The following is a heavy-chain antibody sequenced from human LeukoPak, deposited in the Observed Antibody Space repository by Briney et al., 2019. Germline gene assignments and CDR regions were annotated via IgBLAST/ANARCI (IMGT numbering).Heavy chain of an antibody. CDR2: ISSSSTYI. J-gene: IGHJ4*02. Sequence: PGGSLRLSCTASGFTFSSYTMNWVRQAPGKGLEWVSSISSSSTYIYYADSVKGRFTISRDNAKNSVYLQMNSLRADDAAVYYCARDRVGGQGTLVTVSS. CDR3: ARDRV. CDR1: GFTFSSYT. V-gene: IGHV3-21*01.